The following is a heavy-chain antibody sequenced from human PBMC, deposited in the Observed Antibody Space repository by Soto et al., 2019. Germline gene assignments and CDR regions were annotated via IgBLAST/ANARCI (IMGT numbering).Heavy chain of an antibody. V-gene: IGHV3-23*01. CDR3: DNGTATTVFSADTLFDX. Sequence: WGSLRLSCATSGFCFSDYAMSWVRQAPGKGLEWVSLIRRSASATHYADSVKGRFTISRDNSKRTVYLQLNILSAEATAVYYCDNGTATTVFSADTLFDXWGRGTAVTVS. CDR1: GFCFSDYA. D-gene: IGHD4-4*01. J-gene: IGHJ6*02. CDR2: IRRSASAT.